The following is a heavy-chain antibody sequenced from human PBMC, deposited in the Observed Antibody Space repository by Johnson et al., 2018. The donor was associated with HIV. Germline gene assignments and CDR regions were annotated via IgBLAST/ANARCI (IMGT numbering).Heavy chain of an antibody. D-gene: IGHD2-15*01. J-gene: IGHJ3*02. CDR3: ARWGRKDRRDAFDI. CDR2: ISSSGSTI. V-gene: IGHV3-11*04. CDR1: GFTVSGNY. Sequence: QVQLVESGGGVVRPGGSLRLSCGASGFTVSGNYMSWIRQAPGKGLEWGSYISSSGSTIYYADSVKGRFTISRDNAKNSLYLQMNSLRAEDTAVYYCARWGRKDRRDAFDIWGQGTMVTVSS.